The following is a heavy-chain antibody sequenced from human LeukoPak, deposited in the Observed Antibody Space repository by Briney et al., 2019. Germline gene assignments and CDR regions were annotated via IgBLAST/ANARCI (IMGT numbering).Heavy chain of an antibody. CDR1: GGSISSYY. Sequence: SETLSLTRTVSGGSISSYYWSWIRQPPGKGLEWIGYIYYSGSTNYNPSLKSRVTISVDTSKNQFSLKLSSVTAADTAVYYCARTRGSGWPYYYYGMDVWGQGTMVTVSS. V-gene: IGHV4-59*08. J-gene: IGHJ6*02. CDR2: IYYSGST. CDR3: ARTRGSGWPYYYYGMDV. D-gene: IGHD6-19*01.